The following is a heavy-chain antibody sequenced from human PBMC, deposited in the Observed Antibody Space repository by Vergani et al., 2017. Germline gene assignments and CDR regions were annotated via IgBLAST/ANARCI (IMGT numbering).Heavy chain of an antibody. Sequence: QLLESGGGLIQPGGSLRLSCAASGFTFNSYAMTWVRQAPGKGLEWVAGINNNGGSTYYADSVKGRFTISRDNSKNTLYLQMTDLRAEDTATYYCAKVCGSTSCPCGEVAFDVWGHGTMVTVSS. CDR1: GFTFNSYA. J-gene: IGHJ3*01. V-gene: IGHV3-23*01. CDR2: INNNGGST. D-gene: IGHD2-2*01. CDR3: AKVCGSTSCPCGEVAFDV.